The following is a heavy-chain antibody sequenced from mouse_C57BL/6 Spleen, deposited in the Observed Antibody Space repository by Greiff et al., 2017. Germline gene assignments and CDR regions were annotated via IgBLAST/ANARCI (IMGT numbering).Heavy chain of an antibody. Sequence: EVMLVESGEGLVKPGGSLKLSCAASGFTFSSYAMSWVRQTPEQRLEWVAYICSGGDYIYYADTVQGRFTISRDPARNTPYLQMSSLKSEDTAMYSCARDRYYDSYSILAYWGQGTLVTVSA. D-gene: IGHD2-12*01. J-gene: IGHJ3*01. V-gene: IGHV5S21*01. CDR2: ICSGGDYI. CDR3: ARDRYYDSYSILAY. CDR1: GFTFSSYA.